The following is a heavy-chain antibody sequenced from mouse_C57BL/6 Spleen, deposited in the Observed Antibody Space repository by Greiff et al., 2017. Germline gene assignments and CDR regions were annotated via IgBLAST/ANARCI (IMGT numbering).Heavy chain of an antibody. CDR3: ARGGTTGPYYYAMDY. J-gene: IGHJ4*01. CDR1: GYAFSSSW. D-gene: IGHD1-1*01. CDR2: IYPGDGDT. Sequence: QVQLQQSGPELVKPGASVKISCKASGYAFSSSWMNWVKQRPGKGLEWIGRIYPGDGDTNYNGKFKGKATLTADKSSSTAYMQLSSLTSEDSAVYFCARGGTTGPYYYAMDYWGQGTSVTVSS. V-gene: IGHV1-82*01.